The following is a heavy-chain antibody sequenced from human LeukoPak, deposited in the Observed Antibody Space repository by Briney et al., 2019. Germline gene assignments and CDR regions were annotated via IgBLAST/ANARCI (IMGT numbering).Heavy chain of an antibody. J-gene: IGHJ4*02. D-gene: IGHD6-13*01. CDR1: GYTFTSYP. V-gene: IGHV7-4-1*02. Sequence: GASVKVSCKASGYTFTSYPMNWVRQAPGQGLEWMGWINTNTGNPTYAQGFTGRFVFSLDTSVSTAYLQISSLKAEDTAVYYCARDRYSSRWYYFDYWGQGTLVTVSS. CDR3: ARDRYSSRWYYFDY. CDR2: INTNTGNP.